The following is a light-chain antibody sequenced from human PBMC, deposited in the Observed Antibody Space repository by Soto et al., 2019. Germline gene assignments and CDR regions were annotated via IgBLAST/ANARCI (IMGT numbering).Light chain of an antibody. CDR3: QQRSNWPPIT. CDR2: DAS. Sequence: EIVMTPSPATLSVSPGERATLSCRASQSVSSSYLAWYQQKPGQAPRLLIYDASNRATGIPARFSGSGSGTDFTLTISSLEPEDFAVYYCQQRSNWPPITFGQGTRLEIK. CDR1: QSVSSSY. J-gene: IGKJ5*01. V-gene: IGKV3-11*01.